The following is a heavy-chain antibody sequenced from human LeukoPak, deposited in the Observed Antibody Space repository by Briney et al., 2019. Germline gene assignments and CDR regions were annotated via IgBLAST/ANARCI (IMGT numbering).Heavy chain of an antibody. J-gene: IGHJ4*02. Sequence: ASVKVSCKASGYTFTSYGISWVRQAPGQGLEWMGWISAYNGNTNYAQKLQGRVTMTTDTSTSTAYMELRSLRSDDTAVYYCARDGHQDSSGWYYFDYWGQGTLVTVSS. CDR1: GYTFTSYG. D-gene: IGHD6-19*01. CDR2: ISAYNGNT. CDR3: ARDGHQDSSGWYYFDY. V-gene: IGHV1-18*01.